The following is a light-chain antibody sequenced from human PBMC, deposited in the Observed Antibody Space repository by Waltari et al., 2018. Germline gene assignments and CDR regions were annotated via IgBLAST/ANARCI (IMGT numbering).Light chain of an antibody. CDR1: ALTRKF. CDR3: YSNDNNGNF. J-gene: IGLJ2*01. CDR2: EDN. Sequence: SNDLTQPPSVSVSPGQTARITCSGSALTRKFAYWDQQKSGQAPVLVMYEDNKRTSGISDRFSGSSSGTMATLTISGAQVEDEGDYYCYSNDNNGNFVGGGTKLTVL. V-gene: IGLV3-10*01.